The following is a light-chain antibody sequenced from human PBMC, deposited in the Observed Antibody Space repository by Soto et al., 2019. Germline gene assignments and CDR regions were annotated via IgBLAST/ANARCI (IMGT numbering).Light chain of an antibody. J-gene: IGKJ3*01. CDR1: QSVGPY. CDR2: GAS. V-gene: IGKV3-20*01. CDR3: QQYANSPFT. Sequence: EIVLTQSPGTLSLSPGGRASLSCRASQSVGPYLAWYQQKPAQAPRLLIYGASSRATGIPDRFSGSGSGTDFALTISRLEPEDFAVYFCQQYANSPFTFGPGTKVDIK.